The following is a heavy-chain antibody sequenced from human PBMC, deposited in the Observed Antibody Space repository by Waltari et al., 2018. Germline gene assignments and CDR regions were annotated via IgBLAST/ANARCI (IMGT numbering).Heavy chain of an antibody. Sequence: QVQLQQWGAALLTPSETLSLTCAVFGGSFSGYHWSCTRQPPGKGLERIGESNHSGSTNYNPSLKSRVTVSVDTSKNQFSVELGSVTATDAAVYYYARETYGYGWGSYRFDYWGQGTLVTVSS. CDR1: GGSFSGYH. J-gene: IGHJ4*02. CDR2: SNHSGST. V-gene: IGHV4-34*01. D-gene: IGHD3-16*02. CDR3: ARETYGYGWGSYRFDY.